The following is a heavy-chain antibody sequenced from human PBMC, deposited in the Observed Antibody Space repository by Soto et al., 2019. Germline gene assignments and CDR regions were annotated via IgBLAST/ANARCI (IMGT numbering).Heavy chain of an antibody. J-gene: IGHJ4*02. D-gene: IGHD3-9*01. CDR1: GGSISSGDCY. CDR2: IYYSGST. CDR3: ARAFDILTRYYFDY. Sequence: PLETLSLTCTVSGGSISSGDCYWSWIRQPPGKGLEWIGYIYYSGSTYYNPSLKSRVTISVDTSKNQFSLKLSSVTAAYTAVYYCARAFDILTRYYFDYWGQGTLVTVSS. V-gene: IGHV4-30-4*01.